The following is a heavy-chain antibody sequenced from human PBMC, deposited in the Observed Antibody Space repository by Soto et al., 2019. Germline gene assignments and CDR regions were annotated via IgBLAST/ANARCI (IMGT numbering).Heavy chain of an antibody. J-gene: IGHJ6*02. V-gene: IGHV4-39*07. CDR1: GGSISSSSYH. Sequence: SETLSLTCTESGGSISSSSYHWGWIRQPPGKGLEWIGSVYSSGGTHYNPSLNNRVTISVDTSKNQFSLKLNSVTAADTAVYYCARDWEVSSGPHYYYYYGMDVWGQGTTVSVSS. CDR3: ARDWEVSSGPHYYYYYGMDV. D-gene: IGHD6-19*01. CDR2: VYSSGGT.